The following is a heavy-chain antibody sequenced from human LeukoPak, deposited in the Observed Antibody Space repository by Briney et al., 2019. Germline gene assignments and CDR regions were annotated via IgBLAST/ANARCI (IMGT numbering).Heavy chain of an antibody. CDR2: MNPNSGNT. CDR1: GYTFTSYD. CDR3: ARGGYYYGSKRLYNWFDP. V-gene: IGHV1-8*01. J-gene: IGHJ5*02. D-gene: IGHD3-10*01. Sequence: ASVKVSCKASGYTFTSYDINWVRQATGQGLEWMGWMNPNSGNTGYAQKFQGRVTTTRNTSISTAYMELSSLRSEDTAVYYCARGGYYYGSKRLYNWFDPWGQGTLVTVSS.